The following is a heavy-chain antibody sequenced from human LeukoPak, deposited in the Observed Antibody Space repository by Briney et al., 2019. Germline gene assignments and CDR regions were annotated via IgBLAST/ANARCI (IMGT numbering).Heavy chain of an antibody. CDR3: ARALAYSSSWYDY. Sequence: SQTLSLTCTVSGGSISSGDYYWSWIRQPPGKGLEWIGYIYYSGSTYYNPSLKSRVTISVDTSKNQFSLKLSSVTAADTALYYCARALAYSSSWYDYWGQGTLVTVSS. CDR1: GGSISSGDYY. V-gene: IGHV4-30-4*08. J-gene: IGHJ4*02. D-gene: IGHD6-13*01. CDR2: IYYSGST.